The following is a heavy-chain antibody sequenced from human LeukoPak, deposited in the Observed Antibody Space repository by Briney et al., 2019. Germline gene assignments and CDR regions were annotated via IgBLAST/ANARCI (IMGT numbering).Heavy chain of an antibody. CDR3: IRSGYDYDWFDP. Sequence: SVKVSCKASGGSFSDYSISWVRQAPGQGLEWMGRIIAILDTAHYEQKFQGRFPITADKSTTTVYMQLSSLRSDDTAVYYCIRSGYDYDWFDPWGQGTLVTVSS. V-gene: IGHV1-69*08. D-gene: IGHD5-12*01. J-gene: IGHJ5*02. CDR1: GGSFSDYS. CDR2: IIAILDTA.